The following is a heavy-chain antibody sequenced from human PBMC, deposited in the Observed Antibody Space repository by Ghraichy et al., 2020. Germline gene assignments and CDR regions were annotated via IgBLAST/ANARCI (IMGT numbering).Heavy chain of an antibody. CDR3: ARVRRYYYGSGSYYYFDY. D-gene: IGHD3-10*01. Sequence: SCAASGFTFSSYWMSWVRQAPGKGLEWVANIKQDGSEKYYVDSVKGRFTISRDNAKNSLYLQMNSLRAEDTAVYYCARVRRYYYGSGSYYYFDYWGQGTLVTVSS. CDR1: GFTFSSYW. V-gene: IGHV3-7*03. CDR2: IKQDGSEK. J-gene: IGHJ4*02.